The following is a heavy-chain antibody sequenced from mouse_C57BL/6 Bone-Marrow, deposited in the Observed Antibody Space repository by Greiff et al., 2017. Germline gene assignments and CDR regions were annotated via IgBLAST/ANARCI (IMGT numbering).Heavy chain of an antibody. V-gene: IGHV1-72*01. Sequence: VQLQQSGAELVKPGASVKLSCKASGYTFTSYWMHWVKQRPGRGLEWIGRIDPNSGGTKYNEKFKSKATLTVDKPSSTAYMQLSSLTSEDSAVYYCARSLRLLLRWFDYWGQGTTLTVSS. CDR2: IDPNSGGT. CDR1: GYTFTSYW. J-gene: IGHJ2*01. CDR3: ARSLRLLLRWFDY. D-gene: IGHD1-1*01.